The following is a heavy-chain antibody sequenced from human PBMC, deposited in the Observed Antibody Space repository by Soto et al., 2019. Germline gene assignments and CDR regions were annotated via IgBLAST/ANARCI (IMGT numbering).Heavy chain of an antibody. D-gene: IGHD3-10*01. J-gene: IGHJ6*02. CDR3: ASYFPFLYGMDV. CDR1: GFTFRSSW. Sequence: QPCGSLILGCAASGFTFRSSWMGWVLQAPGKGLEWVANITQDGGERNYLASLKGRFTISRDNAENSLFLQMNSLSAEDKDLSSCASYFPFLYGMDVWAQGITVSDSS. V-gene: IGHV3-7*01. CDR2: ITQDGGER.